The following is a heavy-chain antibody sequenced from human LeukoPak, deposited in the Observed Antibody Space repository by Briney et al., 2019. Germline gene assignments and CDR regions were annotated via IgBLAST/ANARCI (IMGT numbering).Heavy chain of an antibody. CDR2: ISISGGST. CDR3: ANLDSSTTPYYFDC. CDR1: GFTVSSNY. Sequence: GGSLRLSCAASGFTVSSNYMNWVRQAPGKGLEWVSSISISGGSTYYADSVKGRFTISRDNSKNTLYLQMNSLRAEDTAVYFCANLDSSTTPYYFDCWGQGTLVTVSS. V-gene: IGHV3-23*01. J-gene: IGHJ4*02. D-gene: IGHD2/OR15-2a*01.